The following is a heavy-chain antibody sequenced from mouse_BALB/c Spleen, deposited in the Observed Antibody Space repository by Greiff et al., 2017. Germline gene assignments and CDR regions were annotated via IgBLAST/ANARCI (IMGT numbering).Heavy chain of an antibody. V-gene: IGHV1-20*01. CDR2: INPYNGDT. J-gene: IGHJ1*01. CDR1: GYSFTGYF. CDR3: ARGDLVTTGYFDV. D-gene: IGHD2-2*01. Sequence: VQLKQSGPELVKPGASVKISCKASGYSFTGYFMNWVKQSHGKSLEWIGRINPYNGDTFYNQKFKDKATLTADKSSSTAYMQLSSLTSEDSAVYYCARGDLVTTGYFDVWGAGTTVTVSS.